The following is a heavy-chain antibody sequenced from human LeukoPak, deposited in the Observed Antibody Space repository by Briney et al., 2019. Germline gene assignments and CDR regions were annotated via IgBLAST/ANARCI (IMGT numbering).Heavy chain of an antibody. CDR2: INHNGGT. CDR3: ARCGGIIAAARPDCYYDMYG. CDR1: GGSFSGYY. J-gene: IGHJ6*03. Sequence: SETLSLTCAVSGGSFSGYYWSWIRQPPGKGLEWIGEINHNGGTNYNPSLKSRVTISVDTSKNQFSLKLSSVTAADTAVYYCARCGGIIAAARPDCYYDMYGWGKVTTVTVSS. V-gene: IGHV4-34*01. D-gene: IGHD6-6*01.